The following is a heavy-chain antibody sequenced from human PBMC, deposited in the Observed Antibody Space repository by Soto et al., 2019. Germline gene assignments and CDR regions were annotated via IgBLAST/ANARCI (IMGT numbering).Heavy chain of an antibody. J-gene: IGHJ4*02. CDR3: GGGTGYWGLSDY. D-gene: IGHD3-9*01. V-gene: IGHV3-33*08. CDR1: GFAFSTYG. Sequence: QVQLVESGGGVIQPGTSLRLSCSASGFAFSTYGMHWVRQAPGKGLEWVAVIWADGSRQFYGDSVKGRFTISRDNSKNTLYLQMNGLRVDDTAVYCCGGGTGYWGLSDYWGQGTLVTVSS. CDR2: IWADGSRQ.